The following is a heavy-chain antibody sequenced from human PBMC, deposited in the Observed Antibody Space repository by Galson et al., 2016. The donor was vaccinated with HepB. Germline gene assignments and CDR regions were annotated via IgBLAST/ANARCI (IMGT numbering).Heavy chain of an antibody. D-gene: IGHD6-6*01. CDR1: GFRFDDHD. Sequence: SLRLSCAASGFRFDDHDMTWVRQVPGRGLEWVSGISWNGRSQRYADSVKGRFTIVRDNANNFLYLQMDSLRVDDTALYFCARVWLVSNYFFYGLDVWGQGAMVSVSS. CDR3: ARVWLVSNYFFYGLDV. CDR2: ISWNGRSQ. V-gene: IGHV3-20*04. J-gene: IGHJ6*02.